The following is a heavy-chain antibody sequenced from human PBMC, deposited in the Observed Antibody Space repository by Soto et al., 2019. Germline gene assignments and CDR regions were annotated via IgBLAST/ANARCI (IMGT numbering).Heavy chain of an antibody. D-gene: IGHD3-3*02. J-gene: IGHJ3*02. CDR3: ARVLGNDAFDI. Sequence: QVQLQESGPGLVKPSGTLSLTCAVSGGSISSSNWWSWVRQPPGKGLEWIGEIYHSGSTNYNPSLRSRVTTSVEKSKTQFSLKLSSVTAAATAVYYCARVLGNDAFDIWGQGTMVTVSS. CDR2: IYHSGST. CDR1: GGSISSSNW. V-gene: IGHV4-4*02.